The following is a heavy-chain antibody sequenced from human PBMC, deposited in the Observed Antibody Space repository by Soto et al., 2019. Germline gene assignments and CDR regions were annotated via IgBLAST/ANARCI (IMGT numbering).Heavy chain of an antibody. CDR2: ISSNSAYI. V-gene: IGHV3-21*02. J-gene: IGHJ5*02. CDR3: TRDASRDSSARGWFDP. Sequence: EVQLVESGGGLVKPGGSLRLSCAASGFTFRSFTMNWVRQAPGKGLEWVSTISSNSAYIYYTDALRGRFTISRDNPKNSLHLQMNSLRAEDAAVNYFTRDASRDSSARGWFDPCAPGTLVTVSS. D-gene: IGHD6-13*01. CDR1: GFTFRSFT.